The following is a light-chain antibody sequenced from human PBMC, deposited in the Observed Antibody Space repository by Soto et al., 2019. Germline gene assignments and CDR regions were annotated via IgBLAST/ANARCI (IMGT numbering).Light chain of an antibody. CDR2: EDT. J-gene: IGLJ3*02. CDR3: CSYAGSSNWV. CDR1: SSDVGSYNL. Sequence: QSVLTQPASVSGSPGQSITISCTGTSSDVGSYNLVSWYQQHPGKAPKLMIYEDTKRPSGISKRFSGSKSGNTASLTISGLQAEDESDYYCCSYAGSSNWVFGGGTKVTVL. V-gene: IGLV2-23*01.